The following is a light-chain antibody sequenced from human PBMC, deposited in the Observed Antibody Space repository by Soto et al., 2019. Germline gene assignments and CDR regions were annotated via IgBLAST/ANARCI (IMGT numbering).Light chain of an antibody. J-gene: IGKJ1*01. Sequence: DINMTQSPASVSASDGDRVTITCRASQTIRSWLAWYQQKPGKAPKLLIYKASTLKSGVPSRFSGSGSGTEFTLTISSLQPDDFATYYCQHYNSYSEAFGQVTKVDIK. CDR3: QHYNSYSEA. V-gene: IGKV1-5*03. CDR2: KAS. CDR1: QTIRSW.